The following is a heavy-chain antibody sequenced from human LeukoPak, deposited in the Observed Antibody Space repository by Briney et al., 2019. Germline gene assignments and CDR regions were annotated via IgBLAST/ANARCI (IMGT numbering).Heavy chain of an antibody. CDR3: ARKIPGTTYFDC. J-gene: IGHJ4*02. V-gene: IGHV3-48*03. Sequence: GGSLRLSCTASEFXFSSCEGNWVRQAPGKGLEWVSYISSSGDTIYYADSVRGRFTISRDNAKNSLYLQMNSLRAEDTAVYYCARKIPGTTYFDCWGQGTLVTVSS. CDR1: EFXFSSCE. D-gene: IGHD1-7*01. CDR2: ISSSGDTI.